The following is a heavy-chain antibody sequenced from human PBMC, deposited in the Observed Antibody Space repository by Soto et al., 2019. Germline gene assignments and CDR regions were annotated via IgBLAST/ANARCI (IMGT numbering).Heavy chain of an antibody. V-gene: IGHV1-2*02. CDR1: GYTFTGYY. D-gene: IGHD1-26*01. CDR2: INPNSGGT. J-gene: IGHJ3*02. CDR3: AREVGATENASDI. Sequence: ASVKVSCKASGYTFTGYYMHWVRQAPGQGLEWMGCINPNSGGTNYAQTFRGRVTMTRDTSISTAYMELSRLRSDDTAVYYCAREVGATENASDIGGQGTMVNVS.